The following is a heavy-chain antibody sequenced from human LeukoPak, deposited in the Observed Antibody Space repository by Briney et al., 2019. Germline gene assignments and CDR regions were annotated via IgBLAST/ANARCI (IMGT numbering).Heavy chain of an antibody. J-gene: IGHJ4*02. D-gene: IGHD6-6*01. V-gene: IGHV3-30*02. Sequence: PGGSLRLSCVASGFTFSTFGMHWVRQAPGKGLEWVAVLWSGGNNNYYADSVKGRFTISRDNSKNTLYLQMNSLRTEDTAVYYCAKGISLGGPYSISDDNFDYWGQGTLVTISS. CDR1: GFTFSTFG. CDR2: LWSGGNNN. CDR3: AKGISLGGPYSISDDNFDY.